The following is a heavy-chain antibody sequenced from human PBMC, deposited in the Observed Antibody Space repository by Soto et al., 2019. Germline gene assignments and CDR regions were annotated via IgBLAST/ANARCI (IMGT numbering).Heavy chain of an antibody. D-gene: IGHD4-17*01. CDR2: ISSSSSTI. CDR3: ASGIYDYGDVYYYYGMDV. V-gene: IGHV3-48*02. CDR1: GFTFSSYS. Sequence: GGSLRLSCAASGFTFSSYSMNWVRQAPGKGLEWVSYISSSSSTIYYADSVKGRFTISRDNAKNSLYLQMNSLRDEDTAVYYCASGIYDYGDVYYYYGMDVWGQGTTVTVSS. J-gene: IGHJ6*02.